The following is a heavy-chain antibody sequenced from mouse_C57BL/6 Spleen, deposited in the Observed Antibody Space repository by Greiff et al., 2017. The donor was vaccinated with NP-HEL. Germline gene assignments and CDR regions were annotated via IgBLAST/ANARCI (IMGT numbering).Heavy chain of an antibody. CDR3: TTTSGYAH. V-gene: IGHV1-15*01. D-gene: IGHD3-2*02. CDR2: IDPETGGT. J-gene: IGHJ4*01. Sequence: VKLQESGAELVRPGASVTLSCKASGYTFTDYEMHWVKQTPVHGLEWIGAIDPETGGTAYNQKFKGKAILTADKSSSTAYMELRSLTSEDSAVYYCTTTSGYAHWGQGTSVTVSS. CDR1: GYTFTDYE.